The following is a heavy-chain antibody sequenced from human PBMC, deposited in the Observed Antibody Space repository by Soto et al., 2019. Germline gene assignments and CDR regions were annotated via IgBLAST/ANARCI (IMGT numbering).Heavy chain of an antibody. D-gene: IGHD1-26*01. CDR3: ARGGSLYWYFDL. J-gene: IGHJ2*01. Sequence: GASVKVSCKASGYTFTGYYMHWVRQAPGQRLKWMGWINAGNGNTKYSQKFQGRVTITRDTSASTAYMELSSLRSEDTAVYYCARGGSLYWYFDLWGRGTLLTVSS. V-gene: IGHV1-3*01. CDR1: GYTFTGYY. CDR2: INAGNGNT.